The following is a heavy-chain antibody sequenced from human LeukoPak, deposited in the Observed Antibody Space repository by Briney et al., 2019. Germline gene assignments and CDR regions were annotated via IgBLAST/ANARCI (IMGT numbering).Heavy chain of an antibody. CDR2: MNPNSGNT. D-gene: IGHD7-27*01. J-gene: IGHJ4*02. CDR3: ARGANWANFDY. Sequence: SVKVSCKTFGYTFTSYDINWVRQATGQGLEWMGWMNPNSGNTGYAQKFQGRVTMTRNTSISTAYMELSSLRSEDTAVYYCARGANWANFDYWGQGTLVTVSS. CDR1: GYTFTSYD. V-gene: IGHV1-8*01.